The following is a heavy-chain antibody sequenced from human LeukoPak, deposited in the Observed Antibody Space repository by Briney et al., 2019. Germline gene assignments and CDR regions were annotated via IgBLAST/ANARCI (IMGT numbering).Heavy chain of an antibody. CDR1: GFTVSSNH. CDR2: IYTGGLP. V-gene: IGHV3-53*01. D-gene: IGHD2-2*01. CDR3: ARDNAPAGGGLDY. J-gene: IGHJ4*02. Sequence: PGGSLRLSCAASGFTVSSNHMTWVPQAPGKGLERVSDIYTGGLPFYADSVTGRFTISRDNSKNTVYLQMNSLGVEDTARFYGARDNAPAGGGLDYWGQGTLVTVSS.